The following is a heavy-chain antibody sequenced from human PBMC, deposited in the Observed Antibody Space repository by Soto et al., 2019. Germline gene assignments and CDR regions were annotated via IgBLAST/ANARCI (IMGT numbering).Heavy chain of an antibody. CDR1: GYTFTGYY. CDR3: ARVRIAAAGYYYYGMDV. J-gene: IGHJ6*02. Sequence: ASVKVSCKASGYTFTGYYMHWVRQAPGQGLEWMGWINPNSGGTNYAQKFQGWVTMTRDTSISTAYMELSRLRSDDTAVYYCARVRIAAAGYYYYGMDVWGQRTRSPSP. D-gene: IGHD6-13*01. V-gene: IGHV1-2*04. CDR2: INPNSGGT.